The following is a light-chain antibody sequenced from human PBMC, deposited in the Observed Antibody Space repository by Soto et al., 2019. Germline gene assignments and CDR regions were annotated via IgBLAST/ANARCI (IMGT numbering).Light chain of an antibody. CDR1: QSVSSY. Sequence: EIVLTQSPATLSLSPGERATLSCRASQSVSSYLAWYQQKPGQAPRLLIYDASNRATGIPARFSGSGSGTDFTLTISSLEPEDFAVYYCQQSSNWPFTVGGGTTVEIK. J-gene: IGKJ4*01. V-gene: IGKV3-11*01. CDR2: DAS. CDR3: QQSSNWPFT.